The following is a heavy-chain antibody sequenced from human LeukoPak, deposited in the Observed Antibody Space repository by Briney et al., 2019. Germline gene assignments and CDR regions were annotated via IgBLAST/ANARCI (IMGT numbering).Heavy chain of an antibody. CDR2: IWYDGSNK. Sequence: GGSLRLSCAASGFIFSSYGMHWVRQAPGKGLEWVAVIWYDGSNKYYADSVKGRFTISRDNSKNTLYLQMNSLRAEDTAVYYCARRRDGYSTLDYWGQGTLVTVSS. V-gene: IGHV3-33*08. CDR1: GFIFSSYG. CDR3: ARRRDGYSTLDY. D-gene: IGHD5-24*01. J-gene: IGHJ4*02.